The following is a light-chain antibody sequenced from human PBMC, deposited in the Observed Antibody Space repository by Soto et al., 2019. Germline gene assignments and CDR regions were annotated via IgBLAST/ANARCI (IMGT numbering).Light chain of an antibody. CDR1: QSVSSY. V-gene: IGKV3-11*01. Sequence: EIVLTQSPATLSLSPGERATLSCRASQSVSSYLAWYQQKPGQAPRLLIYDASNRATGIPARFSGSGSGTDFTLTISSLQPEDFATYYCQQSYSTLTWTFGQGTKVDTK. J-gene: IGKJ1*01. CDR2: DAS. CDR3: QQSYSTLTWT.